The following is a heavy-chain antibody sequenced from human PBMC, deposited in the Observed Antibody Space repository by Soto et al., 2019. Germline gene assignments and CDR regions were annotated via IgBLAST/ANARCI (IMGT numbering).Heavy chain of an antibody. Sequence: GASVKVSFKTSGGTFSNDIITWVRQAPGQGLEWMGRIIPLLDTTNYAQKFQGRVTITADKSTGTAYMELNSLRAEDTAIYYCAKEVENYYDSSGYQPGVHFDSWGQGTLVTVSS. D-gene: IGHD3-22*01. V-gene: IGHV1-69*08. J-gene: IGHJ4*02. CDR2: IIPLLDTT. CDR1: GGTFSNDI. CDR3: AKEVENYYDSSGYQPGVHFDS.